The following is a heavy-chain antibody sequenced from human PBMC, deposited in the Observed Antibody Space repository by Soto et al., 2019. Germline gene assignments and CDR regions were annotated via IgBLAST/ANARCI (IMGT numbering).Heavy chain of an antibody. CDR2: INSDGSST. Sequence: EVQLVESGGGLVQPGGSLRLSCAASGFTFSSYWMHWVRQAPGKGLVWVSRINSDGSSTTYADSVKGRFTISRDNAKNTLYLQMNSLRAEDTAVYDCARGGSLNWYFDLWGRGTLVTVAS. CDR3: ARGGSLNWYFDL. CDR1: GFTFSSYW. D-gene: IGHD2-15*01. V-gene: IGHV3-74*01. J-gene: IGHJ2*01.